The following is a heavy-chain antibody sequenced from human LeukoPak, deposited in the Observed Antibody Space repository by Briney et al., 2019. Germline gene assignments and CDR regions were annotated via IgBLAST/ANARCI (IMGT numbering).Heavy chain of an antibody. CDR2: IGSSGSTI. J-gene: IGHJ6*02. CDR3: ARDWGAVAGHYGMDV. CDR1: GFTFSDYY. Sequence: PGGSLRLSCAASGFTFSDYYMSWIRQAPGKGLEWVSYIGSSGSTIYYADSVRGRFTISRDNAKNSLYLQMNGLRAEDTAVYYCARDWGAVAGHYGMDVWGQGTTVTVSS. D-gene: IGHD6-19*01. V-gene: IGHV3-11*01.